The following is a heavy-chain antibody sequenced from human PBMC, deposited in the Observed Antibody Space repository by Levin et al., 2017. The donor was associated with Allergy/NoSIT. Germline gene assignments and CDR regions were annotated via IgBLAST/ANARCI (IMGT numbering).Heavy chain of an antibody. D-gene: IGHD1-26*01. CDR1: GGSFSGYY. Sequence: MASETLSLTCAVYGGSFSGYYWSWIRHPPGKGLEWIGEIDHGGRTNYNPSLKSRVLISVDTSKNQFSLKLRFLIPADTSVYYCARLPRLNKVRGTTNLWTSGDSRHSYIDVWGKGTTVIVSS. CDR2: IDHGGRT. CDR3: ARLPRLNKVRGTTNLWTSGDSRHSYIDV. V-gene: IGHV4-34*01. J-gene: IGHJ6*03.